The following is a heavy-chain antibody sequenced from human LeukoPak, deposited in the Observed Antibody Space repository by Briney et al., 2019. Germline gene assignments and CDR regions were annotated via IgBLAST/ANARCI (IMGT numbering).Heavy chain of an antibody. D-gene: IGHD1-26*01. CDR2: INYSGNT. CDR1: GGSISTYY. CDR3: ARHSGSYYDFDY. V-gene: IGHV4-59*08. Sequence: PSETLSLTCTVSGGSISTYYWSWIRQPPGKGLEWIGYINYSGNTKCNPSLKGRLTISVDTSKNQFSLKLRSVTAADTAVYYCARHSGSYYDFDYWGQGTLVTVSS. J-gene: IGHJ4*02.